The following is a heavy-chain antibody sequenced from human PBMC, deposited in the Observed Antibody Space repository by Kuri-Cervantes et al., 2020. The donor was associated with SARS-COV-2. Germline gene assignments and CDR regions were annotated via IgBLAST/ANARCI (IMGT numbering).Heavy chain of an antibody. D-gene: IGHD1-26*01. Sequence: ASVKVSCKASGYTFTGYYMHWVRQAPGQGLEWMGWINPNSGGTNYAQKFQGRVTMTRDTSISTAYMELSRLRSEDTAVYYCAKDQARRSGSYWEYWYFDLWGRGTLVTVSS. J-gene: IGHJ2*01. CDR1: GYTFTGYY. CDR2: INPNSGGT. V-gene: IGHV1-2*02. CDR3: AKDQARRSGSYWEYWYFDL.